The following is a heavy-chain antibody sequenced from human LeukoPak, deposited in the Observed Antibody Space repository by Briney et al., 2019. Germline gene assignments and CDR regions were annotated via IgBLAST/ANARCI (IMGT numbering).Heavy chain of an antibody. Sequence: GGSLRLSCAASGFTVSSYYMSWVRQAPGKGLEWVSVIYSSGNTYYTHSLKNRFTISRDTSKNTLYLQMNSLGTEDPAGYYCARRRSSSWGIDYWGQGALVTVSS. CDR2: IYSSGNT. CDR3: ARRRSSSWGIDY. J-gene: IGHJ4*02. V-gene: IGHV3-66*02. D-gene: IGHD3-16*01. CDR1: GFTVSSYY.